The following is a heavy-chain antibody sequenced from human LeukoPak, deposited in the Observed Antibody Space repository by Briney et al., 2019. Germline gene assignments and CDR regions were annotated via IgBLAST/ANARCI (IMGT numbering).Heavy chain of an antibody. CDR2: INGGNGNR. V-gene: IGHV1-3*01. J-gene: IGHJ6*03. Sequence: ASVKVSCKTSGYTFTAYAMHWVRQAPGQRLEWMGWINGGNGNRKYSQKFQGRVTITRDTSASTAYMELSSLRSEDTAVYYCAREVVGYYYMDVWGKGTTVTVSS. CDR1: GYTFTAYA. CDR3: AREVVGYYYMDV.